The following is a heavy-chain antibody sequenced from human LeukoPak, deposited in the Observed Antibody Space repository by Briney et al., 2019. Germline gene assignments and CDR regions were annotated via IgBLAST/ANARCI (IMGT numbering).Heavy chain of an antibody. D-gene: IGHD6-13*01. CDR1: GGTFSSYA. CDR2: IIPIFGTA. J-gene: IGHJ5*02. CDR3: ARDEWLAAAGNWFGP. Sequence: SVKVSCKASGGTFSSYAISWVRQAPGQGLEWMGRIIPIFGTANYAQKFQGRVTITTDESTSTAYMELSSLRSEDTAVYYCARDEWLAAAGNWFGPWGQGTLVTVSS. V-gene: IGHV1-69*05.